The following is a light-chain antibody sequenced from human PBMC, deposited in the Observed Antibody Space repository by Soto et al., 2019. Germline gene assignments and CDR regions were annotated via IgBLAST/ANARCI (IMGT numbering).Light chain of an antibody. J-gene: IGLJ1*01. CDR3: SSYTSSNTHV. V-gene: IGLV2-14*01. CDR1: SSDVGGYTY. CDR2: DVF. Sequence: QSALTQPASVSGSPGQSVTISCTGTSSDVGGYTYVSWYQQHPGKAPKLIIYDVFSRPSGVSIRFSGSKSGNTASLTISGLQAEDEADYYCSSYTSSNTHVFGSGTKVTVL.